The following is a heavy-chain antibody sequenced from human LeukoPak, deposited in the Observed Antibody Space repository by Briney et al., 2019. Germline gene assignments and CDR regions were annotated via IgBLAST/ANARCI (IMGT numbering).Heavy chain of an antibody. CDR1: GFTFSSYG. V-gene: IGHV3-30*02. J-gene: IGHJ5*02. D-gene: IGHD2-15*01. CDR2: IRYDGSNK. CDR3: AKGPSMTPNWFDP. Sequence: GGSLRLSCAASGFTFSSYGMHWVRQAPGKGLEWVAFIRYDGSNKYYADSVKGRFTISRDNSKNTLYLQMNSLRAEDTAVYYCAKGPSMTPNWFDPWGQGTLVTVSS.